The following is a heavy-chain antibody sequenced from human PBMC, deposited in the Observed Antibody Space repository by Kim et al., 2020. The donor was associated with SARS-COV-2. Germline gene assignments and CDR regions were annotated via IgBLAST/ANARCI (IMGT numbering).Heavy chain of an antibody. CDR3: GRSPVLLWFGGNFDY. J-gene: IGHJ4*02. Sequence: QKFQGRVTITRDTFASTAYMELNSLTSEDTAVYYCGRSPVLLWFGGNFDYWGQGTLVTVSS. V-gene: IGHV1-3*01. D-gene: IGHD3-10*01.